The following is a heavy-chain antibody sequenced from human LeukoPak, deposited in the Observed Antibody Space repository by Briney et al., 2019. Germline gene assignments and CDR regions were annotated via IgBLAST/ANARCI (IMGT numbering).Heavy chain of an antibody. V-gene: IGHV3-30*04. Sequence: GRSLRLSCAASGFTFSNYAIHWVRRAPGKGLEWVAIISYDGSNKYYVDSVKGRFTISRDNSKNTLYLQMNSLRAEDTAGYYCARNKDNYHYYMDVWGKGTTVTISS. CDR1: GFTFSNYA. CDR3: ARNKDNYHYYMDV. D-gene: IGHD1/OR15-1a*01. CDR2: ISYDGSNK. J-gene: IGHJ6*03.